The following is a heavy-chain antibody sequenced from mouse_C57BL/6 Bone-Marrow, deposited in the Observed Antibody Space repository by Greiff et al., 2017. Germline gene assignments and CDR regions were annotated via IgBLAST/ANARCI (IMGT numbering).Heavy chain of an antibody. Sequence: VKLQHPGAELVKPGASVKMSCKASGYTFTSYWLTWVKQRPGQGLEWIGDIYPGSGSTNYNEKFKSKATLTVDTSSSTAYMQRSSLTSEDAAVYYCARLNDGYPLAYWGQGTLVTVSA. D-gene: IGHD2-3*01. CDR1: GYTFTSYW. CDR3: ARLNDGYPLAY. V-gene: IGHV1-55*01. CDR2: IYPGSGST. J-gene: IGHJ3*01.